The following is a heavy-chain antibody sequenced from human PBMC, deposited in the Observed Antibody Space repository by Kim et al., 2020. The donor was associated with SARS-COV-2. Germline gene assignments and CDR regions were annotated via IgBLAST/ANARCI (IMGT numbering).Heavy chain of an antibody. CDR1: GYKFSTYA. V-gene: IGHV7-4-1*02. CDR3: ARDHQITGVYTMDV. D-gene: IGHD3-16*01. J-gene: IGHJ6*02. Sequence: SVKVSCKASGYKFSTYAINWVRQAPGQGLEWMGWINTNTGSPAYAQGFAGRFVFSLDTSVTTAYLQISGLKAEDTAVYYCARDHQITGVYTMDVWGQGTTVTVSS. CDR2: INTNTGSP.